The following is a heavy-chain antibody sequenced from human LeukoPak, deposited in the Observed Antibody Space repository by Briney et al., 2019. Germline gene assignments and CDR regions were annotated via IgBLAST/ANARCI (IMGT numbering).Heavy chain of an antibody. V-gene: IGHV1-46*01. CDR2: INSSGGST. CDR1: GYAFTNYF. Sequence: ASVKVSCKASGYAFTNYFMHWVRQAPGQGLEWMGIINSSGGSTTYAQKFQGRVTMTRDTSTNTVYMELSSLTSEDTAVYYCARLGAYLRSFDYWGQGTLVTVSS. CDR3: ARLGAYLRSFDY. D-gene: IGHD3-10*01. J-gene: IGHJ4*02.